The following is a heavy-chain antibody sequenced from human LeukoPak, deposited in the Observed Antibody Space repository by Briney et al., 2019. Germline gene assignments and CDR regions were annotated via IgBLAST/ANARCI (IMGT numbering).Heavy chain of an antibody. CDR1: GFTFSSYG. V-gene: IGHV3-30*18. CDR3: AKSGYHGSSGYN. CDR2: ISYDGSNK. D-gene: IGHD3-22*01. Sequence: GGSLRLSCAASGFTFSSYGMHWVRQAPGKGLEWVAVISYDGSNKYYADSVKGRFTIYRDNSKNTLYLQMNSLRAEDTYVYYCAKSGYHGSSGYNWGQGTLVTVSS. J-gene: IGHJ4*02.